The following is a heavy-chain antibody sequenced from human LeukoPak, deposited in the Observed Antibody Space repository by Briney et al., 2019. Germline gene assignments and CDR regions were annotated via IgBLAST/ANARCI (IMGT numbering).Heavy chain of an antibody. CDR3: ARVLENYYSHY. CDR1: GFTFSSYN. Sequence: GGSLRLSCAASGFTFSSYNMNWVRQAPGKGLEWVSSISSSSTYIYYADSVKGRITISRDNAKNSLYLQMNSLRAEDTAVYYCARVLENYYSHYWGQGTLVTVSS. D-gene: IGHD1-26*01. J-gene: IGHJ4*02. V-gene: IGHV3-21*06. CDR2: ISSSSTYI.